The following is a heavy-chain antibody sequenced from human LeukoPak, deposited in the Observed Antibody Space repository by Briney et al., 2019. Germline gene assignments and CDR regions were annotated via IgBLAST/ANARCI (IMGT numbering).Heavy chain of an antibody. D-gene: IGHD3-3*01. V-gene: IGHV1-69*01. CDR3: ASLTYYDFWSGYYTWNYFDY. CDR2: IIPIFGTA. CDR1: GGTFSSYA. Sequence: SVKVSCKASGGTFSSYAISWVRQAPGQGLEWMGGIIPIFGTANYAQKFQGRVTITAGESTSTAYMELSSLRSEDTAVYYCASLTYYDFWSGYYTWNYFDYWGQGTLVTVSS. J-gene: IGHJ4*02.